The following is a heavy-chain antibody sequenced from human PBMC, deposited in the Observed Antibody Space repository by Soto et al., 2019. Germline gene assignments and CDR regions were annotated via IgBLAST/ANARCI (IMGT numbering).Heavy chain of an antibody. J-gene: IGHJ4*02. Sequence: QITLKESGPTLVKPTQTLTLTCTFSGFSLSTSGVGVGWIRQPPGKALEWLALIYWDHDKRYSPSLKSRLTITKDTSKNQVVLTMTNMDPVDTATYYCAHIGSIAAAGTGLYWGQGTLVTVSS. CDR3: AHIGSIAAAGTGLY. V-gene: IGHV2-5*02. CDR2: IYWDHDK. CDR1: GFSLSTSGVG. D-gene: IGHD6-13*01.